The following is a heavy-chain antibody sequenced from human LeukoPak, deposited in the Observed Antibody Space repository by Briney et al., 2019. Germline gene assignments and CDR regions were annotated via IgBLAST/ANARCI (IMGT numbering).Heavy chain of an antibody. CDR2: IWYDGSNK. V-gene: IGHV3-33*01. Sequence: GGSLRLSCAAPGFTFSSYGMHWVRQAPGKGLEWVAVIWYDGSNKYYADSVKGRFTISRDNSKNTLYPQMNSLRAEDTAVYYCAREPSFYGDYFGFDYWGQGTLVTVSS. D-gene: IGHD4-17*01. CDR1: GFTFSSYG. J-gene: IGHJ4*02. CDR3: AREPSFYGDYFGFDY.